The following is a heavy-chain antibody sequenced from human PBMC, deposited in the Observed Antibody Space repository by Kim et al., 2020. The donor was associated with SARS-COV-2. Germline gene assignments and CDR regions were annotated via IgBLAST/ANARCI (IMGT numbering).Heavy chain of an antibody. J-gene: IGHJ4*02. Sequence: NPSLKSRVTISVDTSKNQFSLKLSSVTAADTAVYYCARANYYGSGSYYKTWGQGTLVTVSS. V-gene: IGHV4-4*09. CDR3: ARANYYGSGSYYKT. D-gene: IGHD3-10*01.